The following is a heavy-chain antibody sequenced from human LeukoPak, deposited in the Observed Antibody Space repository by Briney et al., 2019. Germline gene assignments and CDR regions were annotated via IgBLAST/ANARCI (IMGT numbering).Heavy chain of an antibody. Sequence: GGSLRLSCAASGFTFSDYYMSWIRQAPGKGLEWVSYISSSGSTIYYADSVKGRFTISRDNAKNSLYLQMDSLRAEDTAVYYCARVLYSSWFDPWGQGTLVTVSS. CDR2: ISSSGSTI. D-gene: IGHD6-13*01. CDR3: ARVLYSSWFDP. V-gene: IGHV3-11*04. J-gene: IGHJ5*02. CDR1: GFTFSDYY.